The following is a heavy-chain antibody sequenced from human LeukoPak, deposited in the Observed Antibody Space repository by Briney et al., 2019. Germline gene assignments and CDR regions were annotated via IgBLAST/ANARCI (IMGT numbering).Heavy chain of an antibody. Sequence: GASVTVSCKASGYTFTGCYMHWVRQAPGQGLEWMGWINPNTGDTKCTQNFQGRVTMTRDTSISTAYMELSSLRSDDTAIYYCAKESGAVPGNYYFDHWGQGTLVTVSS. V-gene: IGHV1-2*02. CDR1: GYTFTGCY. CDR2: INPNTGDT. J-gene: IGHJ4*02. D-gene: IGHD1-7*01. CDR3: AKESGAVPGNYYFDH.